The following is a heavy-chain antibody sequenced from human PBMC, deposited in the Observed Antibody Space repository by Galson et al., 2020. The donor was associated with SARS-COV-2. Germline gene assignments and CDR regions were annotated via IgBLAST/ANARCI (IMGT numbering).Heavy chain of an antibody. CDR3: ARDARRGWGWFDP. Sequence: GESLKISCAAFGFTFSSYAMHWVRQAPGQGLEWVAVISYDGSNKYYADSVKGRFTISRDNSKNTLYLQMNSLRAEDTAVYYCARDARRGWGWFDPWGQGTPVPVPS. CDR1: GFTFSSYA. J-gene: IGHJ5*02. D-gene: IGHD3-10*01. V-gene: IGHV3-30-3*01. CDR2: ISYDGSNK.